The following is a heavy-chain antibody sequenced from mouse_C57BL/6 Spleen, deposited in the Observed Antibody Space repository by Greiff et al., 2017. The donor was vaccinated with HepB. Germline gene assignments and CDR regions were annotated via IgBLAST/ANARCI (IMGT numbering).Heavy chain of an antibody. V-gene: IGHV1-15*01. CDR2: IDPETGGT. CDR3: TRDYDYGGGAYFDY. J-gene: IGHJ2*01. CDR1: GYTFTDYE. D-gene: IGHD2-4*01. Sequence: QVQLQQSGAELVRPGASVTLSCKASGYTFTDYEMHWVKQTPVHGLEWIGAIDPETGGTAYNQKFKGKAILTADKSSSTAYMGLRSLTSEDSAVYYCTRDYDYGGGAYFDYWGQGTTLTVSS.